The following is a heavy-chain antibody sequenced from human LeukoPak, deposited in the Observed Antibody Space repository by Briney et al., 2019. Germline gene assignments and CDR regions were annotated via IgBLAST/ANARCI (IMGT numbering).Heavy chain of an antibody. V-gene: IGHV1-18*01. D-gene: IGHD3-22*01. Sequence: AASVKVSCKASGYTFTSYGISWVRQAPGQGLEWMGWISAYNGNTNYAQKLQGRVTMTTGTSTSTAYMELRSLRSDDTAVYYCARDREPDYYDSSGSDWGQGTLVTVSS. J-gene: IGHJ4*02. CDR1: GYTFTSYG. CDR2: ISAYNGNT. CDR3: ARDREPDYYDSSGSD.